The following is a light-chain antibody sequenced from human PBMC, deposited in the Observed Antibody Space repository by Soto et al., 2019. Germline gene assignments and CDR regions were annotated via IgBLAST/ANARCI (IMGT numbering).Light chain of an antibody. CDR3: QQRSNWPVT. CDR1: QRVSSY. J-gene: IGKJ1*01. CDR2: DAS. V-gene: IGKV3-11*01. Sequence: EIVLTQSPATLSLSPGERATLCCRARQRVSSYLAWYQQKPGQAPRLLIYDASNRATGIPARFSGSGSGTDYTLTISSLEPEDFAVYYCQQRSNWPVTFGQGTRVEIK.